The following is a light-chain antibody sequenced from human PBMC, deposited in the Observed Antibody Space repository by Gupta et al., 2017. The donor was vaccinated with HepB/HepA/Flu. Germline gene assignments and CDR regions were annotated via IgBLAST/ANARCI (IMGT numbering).Light chain of an antibody. V-gene: IGLV1-40*01. CDR3: QSYDSSLSGYV. J-gene: IGLJ1*01. Sequence: QSVPTQPPSVSGDPEQRVTIPCTGSSSNIGAGYDVCWYQQVPGTAPKLVIYGNNKRPSGVPARFSGSKSGTSASLAITGLQAEDEADYYCQSYDSSLSGYVFGIGTRVTVL. CDR2: GNN. CDR1: SSNIGAGYD.